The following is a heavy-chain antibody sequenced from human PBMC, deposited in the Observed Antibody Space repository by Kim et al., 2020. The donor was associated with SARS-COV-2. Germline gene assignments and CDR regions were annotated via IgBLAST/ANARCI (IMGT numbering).Heavy chain of an antibody. CDR3: ARGLVRQRPRSGSSPFGY. CDR2: MNPNSGNT. V-gene: IGHV1-8*01. J-gene: IGHJ4*02. CDR1: GYTFTSYD. D-gene: IGHD1-26*01. Sequence: ASVKVSCKASGYTFTSYDINWVRQATGQGLEWMGWMNPNSGNTGYAQKFQGRVTMTRNTSISTAYMELSSLRSEDTAVYYCARGLVRQRPRSGSSPFGYWGQGTLVTVSS.